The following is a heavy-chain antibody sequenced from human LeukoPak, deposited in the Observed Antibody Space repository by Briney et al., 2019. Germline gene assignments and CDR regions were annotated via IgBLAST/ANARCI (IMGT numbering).Heavy chain of an antibody. CDR2: IYPGDSDT. D-gene: IGHD5-24*01. Sequence: GESLKISCKGSGYSFTSYWIGWVRQMPGKGLDWMGIIYPGDSDTRYSPSFQGQVTISADKSISTAYLQWSSLKASDTAMYYCARLRRDGYNYDAFDIWGQGTMVTVSS. J-gene: IGHJ3*02. CDR1: GYSFTSYW. V-gene: IGHV5-51*01. CDR3: ARLRRDGYNYDAFDI.